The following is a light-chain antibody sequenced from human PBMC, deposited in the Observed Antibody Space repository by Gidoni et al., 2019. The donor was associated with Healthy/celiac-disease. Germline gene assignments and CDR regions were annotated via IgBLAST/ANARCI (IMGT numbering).Light chain of an antibody. CDR3: QQYDNLPLT. J-gene: IGKJ4*01. V-gene: IGKV1-33*01. CDR2: DAS. Sequence: DIHMTQSPSSLSASVGDRVTITCQASQSISNYLNWYQQKPGKAPKLLIYDASNLETGVPSRFSGSGSGTDFTLTISSLQPEDIATYYCQQYDNLPLTFGGGTKVEIK. CDR1: QSISNY.